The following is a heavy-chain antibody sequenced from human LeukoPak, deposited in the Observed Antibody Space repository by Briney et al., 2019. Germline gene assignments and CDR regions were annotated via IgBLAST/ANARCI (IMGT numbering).Heavy chain of an antibody. Sequence: ASVKVSCKASGYTFTSYGISWVRQAPGQGLEWMGWISAYNGNTNYAQKLQGRVTMTTDTSTSTAYMELRSLRSDDTAVYYCAWYQGNSIAVAWYRTYYLDYWGQGTLVTVSS. CDR1: GYTFTSYG. CDR3: AWYQGNSIAVAWYRTYYLDY. D-gene: IGHD6-19*01. J-gene: IGHJ4*02. V-gene: IGHV1-18*01. CDR2: ISAYNGNT.